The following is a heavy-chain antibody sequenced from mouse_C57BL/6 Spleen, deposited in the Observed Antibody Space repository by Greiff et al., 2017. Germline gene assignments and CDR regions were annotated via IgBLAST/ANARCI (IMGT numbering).Heavy chain of an antibody. V-gene: IGHV5-9-1*02. J-gene: IGHJ4*01. CDR1: GFTFSSYA. D-gene: IGHD1-1*01. CDR3: TSEGTVVDAMDY. CDR2: ISSGGDYI. Sequence: EVQVVESGEGLVKPGGSLKLSCAASGFTFSSYAMSWVRQTPEKRLEWVAYISSGGDYIYYADTVKGRFTISRDNARNTLYLQMSSLKSEDTAMYYCTSEGTVVDAMDYWGQGTSVTVSS.